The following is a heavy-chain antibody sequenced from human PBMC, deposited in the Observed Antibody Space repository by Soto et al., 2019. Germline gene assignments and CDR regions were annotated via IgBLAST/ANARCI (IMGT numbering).Heavy chain of an antibody. CDR3: FAGFSCWG. J-gene: IGHJ4*02. CDR2: ISADGSNT. D-gene: IGHD3-16*01. CDR1: GFTISSYG. Sequence: EVQLLESGGGLIQPGGSLRLSCAASGFTISSYGMSWVRQAPGKGLEWVAAISADGSNTYYADSVGGRFTVSRDNSKYALNSQKRHLNAQEADVNYLFAGFSCWGGARGTLVTVSS. V-gene: IGHV3-23*01.